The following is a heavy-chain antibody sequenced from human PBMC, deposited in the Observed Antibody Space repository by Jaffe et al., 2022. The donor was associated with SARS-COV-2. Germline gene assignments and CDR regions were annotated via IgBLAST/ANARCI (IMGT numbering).Heavy chain of an antibody. CDR3: ARGGYSDYGHLSY. CDR1: GLTFSTYW. Sequence: EVQLVESGGGLVQPGGSLRLSCAASGLTFSTYWMSWVRQAPGKGLEWVANIKQDGSEKHYVDSVKGRFTISRDNAKNSLYLQMNSLRAEDTAVYYCARGGYSDYGHLSYWGQGTLVTVSS. J-gene: IGHJ4*02. D-gene: IGHD5-12*01. CDR2: IKQDGSEK. V-gene: IGHV3-7*01.